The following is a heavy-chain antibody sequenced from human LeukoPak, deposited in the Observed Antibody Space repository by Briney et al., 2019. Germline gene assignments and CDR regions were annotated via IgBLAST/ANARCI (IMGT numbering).Heavy chain of an antibody. CDR3: ARGGSGWAMVKNFDY. V-gene: IGHV3-48*03. Sequence: GGSLRLSCAASGFTFSSYEMNWARQAPGKGLEWVSYISSSGSTIYYADSVKGRFTISRDNAKNSLYLQMNSLRAEDTAVYYCARGGSGWAMVKNFDYWGQGTLVTVSS. J-gene: IGHJ4*02. CDR1: GFTFSSYE. CDR2: ISSSGSTI. D-gene: IGHD4/OR15-4a*01.